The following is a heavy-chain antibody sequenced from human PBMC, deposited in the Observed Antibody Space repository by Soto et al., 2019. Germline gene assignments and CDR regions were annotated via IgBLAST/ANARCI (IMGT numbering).Heavy chain of an antibody. CDR2: IYWDDDK. D-gene: IGHD6-6*01. Sequence: SGPTLVNPTQTLTLTCTFSGFSLSTSGVGVGWIRQPPGKALEWLALIYWDDDKRYSPSLKSRLTITKDTSKNQVVLTMTNMDPVDTATYYCAHMGSSIAARPALDAFDIWGQGTMVTVSS. CDR1: GFSLSTSGVG. CDR3: AHMGSSIAARPALDAFDI. V-gene: IGHV2-5*02. J-gene: IGHJ3*02.